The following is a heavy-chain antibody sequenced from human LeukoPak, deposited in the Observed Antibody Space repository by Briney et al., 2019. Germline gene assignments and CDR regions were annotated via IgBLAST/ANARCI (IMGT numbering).Heavy chain of an antibody. J-gene: IGHJ4*02. V-gene: IGHV4-34*01. CDR1: GGSFSGDF. CDR3: ARSILRLPHYFDY. CDR2: INHGGST. Sequence: SETLSLTCAVYGGSFSGDFWSWIRQSPGKGLEWIGEINHGGSTTYNPSLQSRVTISVDTSRNQFSLKLSSVTAADTAVYYCARSILRLPHYFDYWGQGTLVTVSS. D-gene: IGHD3-16*01.